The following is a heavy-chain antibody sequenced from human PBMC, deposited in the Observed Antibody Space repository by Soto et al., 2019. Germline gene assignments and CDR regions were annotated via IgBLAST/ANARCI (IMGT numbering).Heavy chain of an antibody. D-gene: IGHD3-10*01. J-gene: IGHJ4*02. V-gene: IGHV3-30*18. CDR3: AKVLVMVRAETGVDY. Sequence: QVQLVESGGGVVQPGRSLRLSCAASGFTFSSYGMHWVRQAPGKGLEWVAVISYDGSNKYYADSVKGRFTISRDNSKNPLYLQMNSLRAEDTAVYYCAKVLVMVRAETGVDYWGQGTLVTVSS. CDR2: ISYDGSNK. CDR1: GFTFSSYG.